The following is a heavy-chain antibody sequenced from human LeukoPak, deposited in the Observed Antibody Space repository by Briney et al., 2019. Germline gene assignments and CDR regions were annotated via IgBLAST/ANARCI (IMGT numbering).Heavy chain of an antibody. V-gene: IGHV3-9*01. D-gene: IGHD3-22*01. Sequence: GRSLRLSCAASGFTFHDYAMHWVRQAPGKGLECVSGISWNSGIIGYADSAKGRFTISRDNSRNTLYLQMNSLRAEDTAVYYCAKDRSYDSSGSSGDWGQGTLVTVSA. CDR3: AKDRSYDSSGSSGD. CDR1: GFTFHDYA. CDR2: ISWNSGII. J-gene: IGHJ4*02.